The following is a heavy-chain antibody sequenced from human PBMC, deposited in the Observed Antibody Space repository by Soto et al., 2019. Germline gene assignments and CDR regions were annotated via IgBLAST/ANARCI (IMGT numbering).Heavy chain of an antibody. D-gene: IGHD3-16*02. CDR1: GYTLTELS. CDR2: FDPEDGET. J-gene: IGHJ5*02. CDR3: ATATGLWGSYRWSWFDP. Sequence: QVQLVQSGAEVKKPGASVKVSCKVSGYTLTELSMHWVRQAPGKGLEWMGGFDPEDGETIYAQKFQGRVTMTEDTSTATAYMELSSLRSEDTAVYYCATATGLWGSYRWSWFDPWGQGTLVTVSS. V-gene: IGHV1-24*01.